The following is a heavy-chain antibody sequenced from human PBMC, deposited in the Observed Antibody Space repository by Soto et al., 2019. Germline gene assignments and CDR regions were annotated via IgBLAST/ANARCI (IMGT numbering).Heavy chain of an antibody. J-gene: IGHJ5*02. CDR2: IIPIFGTA. CDR3: ARGEPYYDMLPGYYRGDWFDP. CDR1: GGTFSSYA. D-gene: IGHD3-9*01. V-gene: IGHV1-69*01. Sequence: QVQLVQSGAEVKKPGSSVKVSCKASGGTFSSYAISWVRQAPGQGLEWMGGIIPIFGTANYAQKFQGRVTITADESTSTAYMELSSLRSEDTAVYYCARGEPYYDMLPGYYRGDWFDPWGQGTLVTVSS.